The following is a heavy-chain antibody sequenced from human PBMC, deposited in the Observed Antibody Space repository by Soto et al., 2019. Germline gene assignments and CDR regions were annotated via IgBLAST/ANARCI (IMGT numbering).Heavy chain of an antibody. CDR2: LDPSDSYV. V-gene: IGHV5-10-1*01. J-gene: IGHJ3*02. CDR1: GYNFTSYW. Sequence: PGESLKISCKGSGYNFTSYWITWVRQRPGKGLEWMGRLDPSDSYVNYGPSFQGHVTNSDDKSISVAFLQWNKLKTSDTAMYYCARRRTAMSIDLFDIWGQGTMVTVSS. D-gene: IGHD5-18*01. CDR3: ARRRTAMSIDLFDI.